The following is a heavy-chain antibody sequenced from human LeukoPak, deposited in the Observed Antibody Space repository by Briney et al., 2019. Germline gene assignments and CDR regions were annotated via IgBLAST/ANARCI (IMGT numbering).Heavy chain of an antibody. J-gene: IGHJ4*02. Sequence: GGSLRLSCAASGFTFSSYSMNWVRQAPGKGLEWVSSISSSSSYIYYADSVKGRFTLSRDNAKNSLYLQMNSLRAGDTAIYYCARETPNCGGDCFDYWGQGTLVTVSS. CDR3: ARETPNCGGDCFDY. CDR2: ISSSSSYI. CDR1: GFTFSSYS. V-gene: IGHV3-21*04. D-gene: IGHD2-21*02.